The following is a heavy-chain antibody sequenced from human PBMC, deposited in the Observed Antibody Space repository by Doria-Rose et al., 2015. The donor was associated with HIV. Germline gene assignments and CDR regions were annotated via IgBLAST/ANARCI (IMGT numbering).Heavy chain of an antibody. V-gene: IGHV3-9*01. Sequence: VQLVQSGGGLLQPGRALRLSCAASGFRLDDYAMHWVRQTPGKGLEWVAGISWNSDTIDYADSVKGRFTISRDNAKNSLYLQMNSLRAEDTALYYCTKRRGVTDIDPFDIWGQGTMVIVSS. D-gene: IGHD2-21*02. J-gene: IGHJ3*02. CDR3: TKRRGVTDIDPFDI. CDR2: ISWNSDTI. CDR1: GFRLDDYA.